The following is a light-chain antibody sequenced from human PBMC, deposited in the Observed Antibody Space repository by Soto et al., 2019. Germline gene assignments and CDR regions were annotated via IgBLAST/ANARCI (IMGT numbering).Light chain of an antibody. Sequence: QTALTQPASVSGSPGQSITISCTGSSSDVGDYNYVSWYQQYPGKAPKLMIYDVYNRPSGISNRFSGSKSGNTASLTISGLQAEDEAEYYCSSYTSTRSYVFGTGTKLTVL. CDR1: SSDVGDYNY. J-gene: IGLJ1*01. V-gene: IGLV2-14*01. CDR3: SSYTSTRSYV. CDR2: DVY.